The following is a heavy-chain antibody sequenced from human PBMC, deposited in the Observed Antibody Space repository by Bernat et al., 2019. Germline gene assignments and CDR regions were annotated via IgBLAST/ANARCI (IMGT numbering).Heavy chain of an antibody. CDR1: GFTFSNYG. J-gene: IGHJ3*02. Sequence: QVQLVESGGGVVQPGRSLRLSCAASGFTFSNYGMHWVRQAPGKGLEWVAIIWYDGSNKYYIDSVKGRFTISRDNSKSTVYLQMNSLRAEDTAVYYCAKGYSGYDYAYDIWGQGTMVTVSS. CDR2: IWYDGSNK. D-gene: IGHD5-12*01. CDR3: AKGYSGYDYAYDI. V-gene: IGHV3-33*06.